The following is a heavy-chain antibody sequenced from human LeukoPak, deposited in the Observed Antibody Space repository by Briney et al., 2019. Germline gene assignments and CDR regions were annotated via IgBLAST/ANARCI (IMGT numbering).Heavy chain of an antibody. CDR1: GFTFDDYA. V-gene: IGHV3-9*01. CDR2: ISWNSGSI. CDR3: ARAYGSGTYYFDY. D-gene: IGHD3-10*01. J-gene: IGHJ4*02. Sequence: GGSLRLSCAASGFTFDDYAMHWVRQAPGKGLEWVSGISWNSGSIGYADSVKGRFTISRENAKNSLYLQMNSLRAGDTAVYYCARAYGSGTYYFDYWGQGTLVTVSS.